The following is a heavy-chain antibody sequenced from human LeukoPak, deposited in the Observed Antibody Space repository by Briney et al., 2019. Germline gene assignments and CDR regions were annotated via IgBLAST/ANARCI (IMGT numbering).Heavy chain of an antibody. J-gene: IGHJ6*03. D-gene: IGHD1-14*01. CDR3: ARVSAGRRNPGEPAYMDV. Sequence: GESLKISCKGSGYSFTSYWIGWVRPMPGKGLEWMGFIYPGDSDTSYSPSFQGQATISADKSTSTAYLQWSRLKASDTAMYYCARVSAGRRNPGEPAYMDVWGKGTTVTVSS. CDR1: GYSFTSYW. V-gene: IGHV5-51*01. CDR2: IYPGDSDT.